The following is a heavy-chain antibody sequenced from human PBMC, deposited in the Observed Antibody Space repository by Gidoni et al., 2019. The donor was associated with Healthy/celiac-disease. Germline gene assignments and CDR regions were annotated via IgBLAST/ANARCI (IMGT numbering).Heavy chain of an antibody. Sequence: QVQLQESGPGLVKPSGTLSLTCAVSGGSISSSNRWSWVRQPPGKGLEWIGEIYHSGSTNYNPSLKSRVTISVDKSKNQFSLKLSSVTAADTAVYYCASLLNYDSSGYYYEHFDYWGQGTLVTVSS. D-gene: IGHD3-22*01. CDR1: GGSISSSNR. CDR3: ASLLNYDSSGYYYEHFDY. V-gene: IGHV4-4*02. CDR2: IYHSGST. J-gene: IGHJ4*02.